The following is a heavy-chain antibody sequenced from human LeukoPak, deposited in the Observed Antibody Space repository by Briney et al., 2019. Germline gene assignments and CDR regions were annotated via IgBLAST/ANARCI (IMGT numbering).Heavy chain of an antibody. CDR1: GYTFTRYG. CDR3: ASNTGSDGSGYAY. CDR2: ISADSGDT. V-gene: IGHV1-18*01. D-gene: IGHD3-22*01. Sequence: ASVKVSCKAFGYTFTRYGITWIRQAPGQGLEWMGWISADSGDTNYARQLQDRVTMTTDTSTRTAYMELRTLRSDDTALYYCASNTGSDGSGYAYWGQGTLVTVSS. J-gene: IGHJ4*02.